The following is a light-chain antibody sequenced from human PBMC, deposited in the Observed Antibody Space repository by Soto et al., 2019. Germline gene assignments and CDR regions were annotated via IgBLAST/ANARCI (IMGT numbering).Light chain of an antibody. CDR1: ALPKQY. Sequence: SYELTQPPSVSVSPGQTARITCSGDALPKQYAYWYQQKPGQAPVLVIYKDSERPSGIPERFSGSSSGTTVTLTISGVQAEDEADYYCQSADSSGITEVFGGGTKLTVL. CDR3: QSADSSGITEV. V-gene: IGLV3-25*03. CDR2: KDS. J-gene: IGLJ2*01.